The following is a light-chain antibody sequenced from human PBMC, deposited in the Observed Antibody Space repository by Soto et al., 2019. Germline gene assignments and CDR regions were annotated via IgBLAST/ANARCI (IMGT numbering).Light chain of an antibody. Sequence: DIQMTQSPSTLSASVGDRVTITCRASQSVGSWLAWYQQKPGKAPKYLIYKASILGSGVPSRFSGSGSGTEFTLTISSLQPDDFATYYCQQYDAYPWTFGQGTKLDFK. J-gene: IGKJ2*02. CDR2: KAS. CDR1: QSVGSW. CDR3: QQYDAYPWT. V-gene: IGKV1-5*03.